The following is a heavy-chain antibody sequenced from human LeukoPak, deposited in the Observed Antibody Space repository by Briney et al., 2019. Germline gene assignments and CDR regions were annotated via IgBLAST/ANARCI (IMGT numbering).Heavy chain of an antibody. CDR2: INTDRSST. J-gene: IGHJ4*02. D-gene: IGHD6-13*01. V-gene: IGHV3-74*01. CDR3: ARELASGD. CDR1: GFTFSTYW. Sequence: GGSLRLSCAASGFTFSTYWMHWVRQAPGKGLVWVSQINTDRSSTTYADSVKGRFTVSRDNAKNTLYLQMNSLRAEDTAVYYCARELASGDWGQGTLVTVSS.